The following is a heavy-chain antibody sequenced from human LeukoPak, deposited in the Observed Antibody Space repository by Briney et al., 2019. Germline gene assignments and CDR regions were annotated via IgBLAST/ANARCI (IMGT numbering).Heavy chain of an antibody. CDR2: ISSSSSYI. CDR1: GFTFSSYS. CDR3: AKDQGGSYFHYFDY. V-gene: IGHV3-21*04. D-gene: IGHD1-26*01. J-gene: IGHJ4*02. Sequence: GGSLRLSCAASGFTFSSYSMNWVRQAPGKGLEWVSSISSSSSYIYHADSVKGRFTISRDNAKNSLYLQMNSLRAEDTALYYCAKDQGGSYFHYFDYWGQGTLVTVSS.